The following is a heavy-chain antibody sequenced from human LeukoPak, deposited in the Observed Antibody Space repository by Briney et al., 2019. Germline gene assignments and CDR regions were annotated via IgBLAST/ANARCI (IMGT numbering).Heavy chain of an antibody. CDR1: GYTFKDYD. J-gene: IGHJ5*02. D-gene: IGHD3-10*01. CDR2: MNPNSGTT. Sequence: EAAVKVSCKASGYTFKDYDINWVRQAPGQGLEWMGWMNPNSGTTGYAPRFQRRVTMTTNASISTAFMELTSVRCDDTAIYVCVRDHSGTSCFDPWGQGTLVTISS. CDR3: VRDHSGTSCFDP. V-gene: IGHV1-8*01.